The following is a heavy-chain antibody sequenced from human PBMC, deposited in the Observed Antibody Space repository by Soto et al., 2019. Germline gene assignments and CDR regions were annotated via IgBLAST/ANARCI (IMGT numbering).Heavy chain of an antibody. J-gene: IGHJ5*02. D-gene: IGHD3-22*01. CDR3: ARHSYYYDSSGYWVVSHLNNWFDP. V-gene: IGHV4-39*01. CDR1: GGYSGNSSYC. Sequence: SQPQSLRSTVSGGYSGNSSYCWGWIRQPPGKGLEWTGSIYYSGSTYYNPSLKSRVTISVDTSKNQFSLKLSSVTAADTAVYYCARHSYYYDSSGYWVVSHLNNWFDPWVQGTLVTVSS. CDR2: IYYSGST.